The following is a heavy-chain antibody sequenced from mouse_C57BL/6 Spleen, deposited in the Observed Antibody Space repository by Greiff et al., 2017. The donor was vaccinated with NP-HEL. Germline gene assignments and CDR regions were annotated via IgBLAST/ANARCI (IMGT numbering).Heavy chain of an antibody. CDR2: INPNNGGT. D-gene: IGHD2-2*01. Sequence: VQLKQSGPELVKPGASVKMSCKASGYTFTDYNMHWVKQSHGKSLEWIGYINPNNGGTSYNQKFKGKATLTVNKSSSTAYMELRSLTSEDSAVYYCARGNYGYDWFAYWGQGTLVTVSA. CDR3: ARGNYGYDWFAY. J-gene: IGHJ3*01. V-gene: IGHV1-22*01. CDR1: GYTFTDYN.